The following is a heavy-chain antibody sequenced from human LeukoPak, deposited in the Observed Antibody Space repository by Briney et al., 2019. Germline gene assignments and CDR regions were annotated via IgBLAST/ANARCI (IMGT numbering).Heavy chain of an antibody. CDR1: GFTFSTFA. CDR2: IFPSGGEI. Sequence: GGSLRLSCAASGFTFSTFAMIWVRQPPGKGLEWVSSIFPSGGEIHYADSVRGRFTISRDNSKSTLSLQMNSLRAEDTAVYYCARAPVTSCSGVLCYPFDYWGQGTLVTVSS. D-gene: IGHD2-15*01. J-gene: IGHJ4*02. V-gene: IGHV3-23*01. CDR3: ARAPVTSCSGVLCYPFDY.